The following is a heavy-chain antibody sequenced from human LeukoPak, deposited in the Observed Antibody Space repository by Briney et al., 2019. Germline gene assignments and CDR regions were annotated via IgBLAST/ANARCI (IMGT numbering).Heavy chain of an antibody. V-gene: IGHV3-30-3*02. CDR1: GFTFSSYA. D-gene: IGHD1-1*01. CDR2: ISYDGSNK. J-gene: IGHJ6*02. Sequence: PGRSLRLSCAASGFTFSSYAMHWVRQAPGKGLEWVAVISYDGSNKYYADSVKGRFTISRDNSKNTLYLQMNSLRAEDTAVYYCAKSRGVQYGTYYYYYGMDVWGQGTTVTVSS. CDR3: AKSRGVQYGTYYYYYGMDV.